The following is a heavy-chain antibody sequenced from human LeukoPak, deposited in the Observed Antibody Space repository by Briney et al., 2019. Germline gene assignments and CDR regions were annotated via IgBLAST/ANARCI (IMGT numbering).Heavy chain of an antibody. CDR1: GFTFSSYG. D-gene: IGHD2-15*01. CDR2: IRYDGSNK. CDR3: AKVGYCSGGSCSNMDV. Sequence: GGSLRLSCAASGFTFSSYGMHWVRQAPGKGLEWVAFIRYDGSNKYYADPVKGRFTISRDNSKHTLYLQMNSLRADGSPVYYCAKVGYCSGGSCSNMDVWGKGTTVTVSS. J-gene: IGHJ6*03. V-gene: IGHV3-30*02.